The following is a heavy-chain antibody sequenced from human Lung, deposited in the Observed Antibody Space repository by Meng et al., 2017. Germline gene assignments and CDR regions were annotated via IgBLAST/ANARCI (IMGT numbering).Heavy chain of an antibody. CDR3: AKYSYGLGDYLDY. V-gene: IGHV3-23*04. CDR1: GFSFCSYA. J-gene: IGHJ4*02. CDR2: LSGGGFTT. D-gene: IGHD3-10*01. Sequence: RVVFGGGSGPPGGSRRLSRAASGFSFCSYAMRWVRHAPGKGLEWVSALSGGGFTTYYADSVKGRFAISRHNSKNTLYLQMNSLRAEDTALYYCAKYSYGLGDYLDYWGQGALVTVSS.